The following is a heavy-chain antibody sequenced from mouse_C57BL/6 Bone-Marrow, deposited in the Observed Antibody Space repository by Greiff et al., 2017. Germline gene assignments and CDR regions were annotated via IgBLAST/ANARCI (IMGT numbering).Heavy chain of an antibody. CDR3: TTFYYYGSSTSWFAY. J-gene: IGHJ3*01. CDR2: FDPENGDT. CDR1: GFNIKDDY. V-gene: IGHV14-4*01. D-gene: IGHD1-1*01. Sequence: VQLQQSGAELVRPGASVKLSCTASGFNIKDDYMHWVKQRPEQGLEWIGWFDPENGDTEYASQFQGKATITADTSSNTAYLQLSSLTSEDTAVYYCTTFYYYGSSTSWFAYWGQGTLVTVSA.